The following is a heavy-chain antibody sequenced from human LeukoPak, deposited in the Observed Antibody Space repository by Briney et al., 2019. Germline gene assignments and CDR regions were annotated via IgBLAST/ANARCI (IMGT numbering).Heavy chain of an antibody. CDR1: GFTFSSYA. J-gene: IGHJ3*02. CDR3: ARVGGGRAFDI. V-gene: IGHV3-23*01. CDR2: ISGSGGST. Sequence: GGSLRLSCAASGFTFSSYAMSWVRQAPGKGLEWVSAISGSGGSTYYADSVKGRFTISRDNAKNSLYLQMNSLRAEDTAVYYCARVGGGRAFDIWGQGTMVTVSS. D-gene: IGHD2-15*01.